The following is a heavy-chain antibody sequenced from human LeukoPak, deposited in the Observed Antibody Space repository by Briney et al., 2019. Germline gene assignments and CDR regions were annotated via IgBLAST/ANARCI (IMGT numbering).Heavy chain of an antibody. CDR1: GFIFSNYA. CDR3: AKWGDNDVLTGYYVADY. Sequence: GGSLRLSCAASGFIFSNYAMSWVRQAPGKGLEWVSAITGSGGSTYYADSVKGRFTISRDNSKNTLYLQMNSLRAEDTAVYYCAKWGDNDVLTGYYVADYWGQGTLVTVSS. D-gene: IGHD3-9*01. J-gene: IGHJ4*02. CDR2: ITGSGGST. V-gene: IGHV3-23*01.